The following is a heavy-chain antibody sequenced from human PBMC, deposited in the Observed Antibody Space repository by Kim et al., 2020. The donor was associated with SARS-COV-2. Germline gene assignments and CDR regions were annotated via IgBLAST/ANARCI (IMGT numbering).Heavy chain of an antibody. CDR1: GGSFSGYY. Sequence: SETLSLTCAVYGGSFSGYYWSWICLPPGKGMVWIGEINHSVSTNYNPSLKIRVTIPVATSKNQFSLKLSPVTAADTAVYYCASGQTDDSSGYYYSDYWG. V-gene: IGHV4-34*01. CDR3: ASGQTDDSSGYYYSDY. J-gene: IGHJ4*01. CDR2: INHSVST. D-gene: IGHD3-22*01.